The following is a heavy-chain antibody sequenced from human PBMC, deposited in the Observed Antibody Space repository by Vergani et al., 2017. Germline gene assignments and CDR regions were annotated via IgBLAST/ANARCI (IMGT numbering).Heavy chain of an antibody. CDR1: GFTFSSNS. J-gene: IGHJ4*02. Sequence: EVQLVESGGGLVKPGGSLRLSCAASGFTFSSNSMNWVRQAPGKGLEWFSAISSSSSYINYADSVKGRFTISRDNAKNSLYLQMNSLRAEDTAVYYCARDKWGSHWGQGTLVTVSS. CDR2: ISSSSSYI. CDR3: ARDKWGSH. V-gene: IGHV3-21*01. D-gene: IGHD7-27*01.